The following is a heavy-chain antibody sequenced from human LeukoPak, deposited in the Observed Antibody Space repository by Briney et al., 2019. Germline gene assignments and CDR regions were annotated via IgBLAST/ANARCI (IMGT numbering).Heavy chain of an antibody. Sequence: VSGISGSGGSTYYADSVKGRFTISRDNSKNTLYLQMNSLRAEDTAVYYCAESSGNYLYFDYWGQGTLVTVSS. J-gene: IGHJ4*02. CDR3: AESSGNYLYFDY. CDR2: ISGSGGST. D-gene: IGHD3-10*01. V-gene: IGHV3-23*01.